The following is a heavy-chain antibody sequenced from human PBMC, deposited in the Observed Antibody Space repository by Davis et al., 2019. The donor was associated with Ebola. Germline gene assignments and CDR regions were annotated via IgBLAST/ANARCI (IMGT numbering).Heavy chain of an antibody. V-gene: IGHV5-10-1*01. J-gene: IGHJ4*02. CDR3: ARPAYGDSATPFDY. CDR1: GYSFTSYW. CDR2: IDPSDSYT. D-gene: IGHD4-17*01. Sequence: KVSCKGSGYSFTSYWISWVRQMPGKGLEWMGRIDPSDSYTNYSPSFQGHVTISADKSISTAYLQWSSLKASDTAMYYCARPAYGDSATPFDYWGQGTLVTVSS.